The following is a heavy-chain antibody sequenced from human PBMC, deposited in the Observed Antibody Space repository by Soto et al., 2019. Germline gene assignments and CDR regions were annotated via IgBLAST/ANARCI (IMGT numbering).Heavy chain of an antibody. V-gene: IGHV4-59*08. CDR1: GDSIIPYY. CDR2: IYFNGST. J-gene: IGHJ4*02. D-gene: IGHD3-10*01. Sequence: QVQLQESGPGLVKPSETLSLTCTVSGDSIIPYYWSWIGQPPGKGLEWIGYIYFNGSTNYNPSLKRRVTISVDTSKNQFSLKPSSVTATDTAVYYGARGRGGELFQPYYFDYWGQGTLVPVSS. CDR3: ARGRGGELFQPYYFDY.